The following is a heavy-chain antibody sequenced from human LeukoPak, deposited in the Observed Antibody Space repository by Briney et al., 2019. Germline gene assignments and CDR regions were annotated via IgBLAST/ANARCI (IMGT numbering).Heavy chain of an antibody. V-gene: IGHV3-13*01. CDR2: IGTAGDT. J-gene: IGHJ5*02. D-gene: IGHD5-12*01. CDR1: GFTFSSYD. Sequence: GGSLRLSCAASGFTFSSYDMHWVRQATGKGLEWVSAIGTAGDTYYPGSVKGRFTISRENAKNSLYLQMNSLRAGDTAVYYCARGPGGYGSHGWFDPWGQGTLVTVSS. CDR3: ARGPGGYGSHGWFDP.